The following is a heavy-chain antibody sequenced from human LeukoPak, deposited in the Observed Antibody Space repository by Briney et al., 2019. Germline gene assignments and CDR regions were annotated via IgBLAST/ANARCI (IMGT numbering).Heavy chain of an antibody. CDR3: AREGPAADYYYYYYMDV. CDR2: MNPNSGNT. V-gene: IGHV1-8*03. Sequence: ASVKVSCKASGYTFTSYDINWVRQATVQGLEWMGWMNPNSGNTGYAQKFQGRVTITRNTSISTAYMELSSLRSEDTAVYYCAREGPAADYYYYYYMDVWGKGTTVTVSS. D-gene: IGHD6-13*01. J-gene: IGHJ6*03. CDR1: GYTFTSYD.